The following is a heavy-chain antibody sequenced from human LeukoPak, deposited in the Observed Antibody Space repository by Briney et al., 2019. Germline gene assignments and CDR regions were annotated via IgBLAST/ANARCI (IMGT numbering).Heavy chain of an antibody. J-gene: IGHJ1*01. CDR3: ARGIYDSSDFEYFQH. Sequence: ASVKVSCKASGYTFTGYYMHWVRQAPGQGLEWMGWINPNSGGTNYAQKFQGRVTMARDTSISTAYMVLSRLRSDDTAVYYCARGIYDSSDFEYFQHWGQGTLVTVSS. D-gene: IGHD3-22*01. CDR1: GYTFTGYY. CDR2: INPNSGGT. V-gene: IGHV1-2*02.